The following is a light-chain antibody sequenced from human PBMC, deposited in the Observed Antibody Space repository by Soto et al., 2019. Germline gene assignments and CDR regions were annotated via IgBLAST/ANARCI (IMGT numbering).Light chain of an antibody. CDR2: DAS. J-gene: IGKJ2*02. CDR1: ETVFRD. CDR3: QQTYSLQST. Sequence: IQMTQSPSSLSACIGDSVTVTCRASETVFRDLNWYQHKPGNAPKLLIFDASTLQSGVPSRFSGCGSGTDFTLTISDLQPEDFATYYSQQTYSLQSTLGQVTEFEI. V-gene: IGKV1-39*01.